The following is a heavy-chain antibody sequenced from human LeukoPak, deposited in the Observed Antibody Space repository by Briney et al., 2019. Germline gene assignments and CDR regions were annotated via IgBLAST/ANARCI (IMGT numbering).Heavy chain of an antibody. CDR3: ARLAPDYADYWFDP. D-gene: IGHD4-17*01. V-gene: IGHV5-51*01. CDR1: GYDFSTKW. CDR2: IYPLESIT. J-gene: IGHJ5*02. Sequence: GESLKISCQTSGYDFSTKWIGWVRQMPGKGLEWMGIIYPLESITKYSPAFQGHVTLTADTSINTAFLQWTSLKASDTAIYYCARLAPDYADYWFDPWGQGTLVTVTS.